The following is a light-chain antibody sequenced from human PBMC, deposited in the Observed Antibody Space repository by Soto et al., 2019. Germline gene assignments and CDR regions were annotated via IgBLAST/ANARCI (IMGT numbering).Light chain of an antibody. CDR1: SNDIDEYHY. CDR2: EVT. V-gene: IGLV2-8*01. CDR3: TSYAGSDNPVL. J-gene: IGLJ2*01. Sequence: QSVLTQPPSASGSPGQSVTIPCTGTSNDIDEYHYVSWYQQHPGKAPKLMIYEVTQRPSGVPHRFSGSKSGNTASLTVSGLQPEDEADYYCTSYAGSDNPVLFGGGTKVTVL.